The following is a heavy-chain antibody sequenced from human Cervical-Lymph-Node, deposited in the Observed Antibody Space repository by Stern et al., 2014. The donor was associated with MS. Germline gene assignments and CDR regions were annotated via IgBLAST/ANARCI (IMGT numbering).Heavy chain of an antibody. J-gene: IGHJ6*02. V-gene: IGHV1-69*01. CDR2: IIPIFGTA. D-gene: IGHD1-1*01. CDR3: ARATGTTPTAFYYYYGMDV. Sequence: VQLVESGAEVKKPGSSGKVSCKASGGTFSSYAISWVRQAPGQGLEWMGGIIPIFGTANYAQKFQGRVTITADESTSTAYMELSSLRSEDTAVYYCARATGTTPTAFYYYYGMDVWGQGTTVTVSS. CDR1: GGTFSSYA.